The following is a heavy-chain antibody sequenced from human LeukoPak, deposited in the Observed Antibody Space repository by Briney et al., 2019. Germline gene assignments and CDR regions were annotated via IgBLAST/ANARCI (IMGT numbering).Heavy chain of an antibody. J-gene: IGHJ4*02. CDR3: ARGVRAGGYPYFDA. Sequence: SETLSLICTVSGGSISSYHWSWIRQPPGKGLEWIAYIYNSGSTNYNPSLRSRVTISVDTSKNQFSLKLTSVTAADTAVYFCARGVRAGGYPYFDAWGQGTLVSVSS. D-gene: IGHD5-12*01. V-gene: IGHV4-59*01. CDR1: GGSISSYH. CDR2: IYNSGST.